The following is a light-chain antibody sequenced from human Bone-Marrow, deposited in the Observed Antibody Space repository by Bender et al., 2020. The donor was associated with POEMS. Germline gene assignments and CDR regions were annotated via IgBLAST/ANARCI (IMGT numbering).Light chain of an antibody. Sequence: QSALTQPASVSGSPGQSITISCTGTSSDVGNYYVVSWYQQHPGKAPKLMIYEVNKRPSGVSNRFSGSKSGNTASLTISGLQAEDEADYYCCSYAGSYTYVFGTGTKVTVL. J-gene: IGLJ1*01. V-gene: IGLV2-23*02. CDR3: CSYAGSYTYV. CDR1: SSDVGNYYV. CDR2: EVN.